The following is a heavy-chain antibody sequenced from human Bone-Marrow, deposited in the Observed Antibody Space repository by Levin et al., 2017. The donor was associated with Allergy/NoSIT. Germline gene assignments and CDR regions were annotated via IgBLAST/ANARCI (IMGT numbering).Heavy chain of an antibody. Sequence: GGSLRLSCAASGFTFRYYWMHWVRQAPGKGLVWVSRMNIDGSTTTYADFVKGRFTISRDNVKNTLSLQMNSLRAEDTALYYCARETDRVNDAFDIWGRGTMVTVSS. CDR1: GFTFRYYW. J-gene: IGHJ3*02. V-gene: IGHV3-74*01. CDR3: ARETDRVNDAFDI. CDR2: MNIDGSTT. D-gene: IGHD3-22*01.